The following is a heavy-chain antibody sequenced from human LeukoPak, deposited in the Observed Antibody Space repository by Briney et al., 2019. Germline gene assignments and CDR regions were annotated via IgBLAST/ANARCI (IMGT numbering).Heavy chain of an antibody. Sequence: SETLSLTCTVSGGSISSSSYYWDWIRQPPGKGLEWIGYIYYSGSTYYNPSLKSRVSISVDTSKNQFSLRLSSVTAADTAVYYCARETSGITMVRGALDYWGQGTLVTVSS. CDR1: GGSISSSSYY. J-gene: IGHJ4*02. CDR3: ARETSGITMVRGALDY. D-gene: IGHD3-10*01. V-gene: IGHV4-31*03. CDR2: IYYSGST.